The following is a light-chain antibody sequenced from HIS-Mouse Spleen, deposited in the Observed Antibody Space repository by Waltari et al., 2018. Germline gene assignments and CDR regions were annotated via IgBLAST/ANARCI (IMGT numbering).Light chain of an antibody. CDR3: YSTDSSGNHRV. Sequence: SYELTQPPSVSVSPGQTARITCPGDALPKKYAYWYQQNSGQAPELVIYEDSKRPSGIPERFSGSSSGTMATLTISGAQVEDEADYYCYSTDSSGNHRVFGGGTKLTVL. V-gene: IGLV3-10*01. CDR2: EDS. J-gene: IGLJ2*01. CDR1: ALPKKY.